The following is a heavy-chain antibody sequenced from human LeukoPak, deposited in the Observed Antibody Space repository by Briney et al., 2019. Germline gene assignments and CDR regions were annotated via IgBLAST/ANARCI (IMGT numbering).Heavy chain of an antibody. CDR1: GFTFSSYA. Sequence: GGSLRLSCAASGFTFSSYAMSWVRQAPGKGLEWVSVISGSGGSTYYADSVKGRFTISRDNSKNTLYLQMNSLRAEDTAVYYCAKDKGSGYSYGPPTDYYYGMDVWGQGTTVTVSS. J-gene: IGHJ6*02. V-gene: IGHV3-23*01. D-gene: IGHD5-18*01. CDR3: AKDKGSGYSYGPPTDYYYGMDV. CDR2: ISGSGGST.